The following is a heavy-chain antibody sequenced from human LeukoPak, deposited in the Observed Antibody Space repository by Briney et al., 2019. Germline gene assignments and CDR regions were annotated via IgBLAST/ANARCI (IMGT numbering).Heavy chain of an antibody. Sequence: GGSLRLSCAASGFIVNSYAMSWVRQAPGKGLAWVSLIYSDGVTQYADSVKGRFTISRDNSKNTLYLQMNSLRDEDTAVYFCARDRAEGKTWVEFDPWGQGTLVSVSS. CDR3: ARDRAEGKTWVEFDP. V-gene: IGHV3-66*02. J-gene: IGHJ5*02. CDR1: GFIVNSYA. CDR2: IYSDGVT.